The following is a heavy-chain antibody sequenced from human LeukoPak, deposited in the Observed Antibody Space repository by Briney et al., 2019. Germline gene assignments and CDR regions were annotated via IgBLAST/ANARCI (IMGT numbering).Heavy chain of an antibody. CDR2: IYTSGST. J-gene: IGHJ5*02. D-gene: IGHD3-3*01. V-gene: IGHV4-61*02. Sequence: PSETLSLTCTVSGGSISSGSYYWSWIRQPAGKGLEWIGRIYTSGSTNYNPSLKSRVTISVDTSKNQFSLKLSSVTAADTAVYYCAKNGQSGFSFDPWGQGTLVTVSS. CDR1: GGSISSGSYY. CDR3: AKNGQSGFSFDP.